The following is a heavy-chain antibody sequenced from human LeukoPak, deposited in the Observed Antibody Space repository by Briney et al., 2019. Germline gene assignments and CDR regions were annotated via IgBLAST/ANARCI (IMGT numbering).Heavy chain of an antibody. CDR1: GGSISSYY. CDR2: IYYSGST. CDR3: ARGYKNDY. J-gene: IGHJ4*02. Sequence: SETLSLTCTVSGGSISSYYWSWIRQPPGKGLEWIGYIYYSGSTNYNPSLKSRVIISVDTSKNQFSLKLSSVTAADTAVYYCARGYKNDYWGQGTLVTVSS. V-gene: IGHV4-59*01. D-gene: IGHD2-2*02.